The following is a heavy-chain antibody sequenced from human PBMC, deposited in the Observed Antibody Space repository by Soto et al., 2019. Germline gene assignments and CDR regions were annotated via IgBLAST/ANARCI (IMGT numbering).Heavy chain of an antibody. D-gene: IGHD4-17*01. CDR1: GGSISSGGYS. Sequence: SETLSLTCAVSGGSISSGGYSWSWIRQPPGKGLEWIGYIYHSGSTYYNPSLKSRVTISVDRSKNQFSLKLSSVTAADTAVYYCARFEDYGDYYFDYWGKGTLVTVSS. J-gene: IGHJ4*02. V-gene: IGHV4-30-2*01. CDR3: ARFEDYGDYYFDY. CDR2: IYHSGST.